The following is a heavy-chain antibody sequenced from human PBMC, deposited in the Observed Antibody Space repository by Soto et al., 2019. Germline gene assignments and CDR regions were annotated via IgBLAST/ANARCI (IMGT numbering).Heavy chain of an antibody. CDR2: IWFVGDEK. CDR1: GFTFATYG. V-gene: IGHV3-33*06. CDR3: AKDWAPGGLYWHLEL. D-gene: IGHD2-15*01. Sequence: QVQLVESGGGVVQPGKSLRLSCEASGFTFATYGMHWVRQSPGKGLEWVAVIWFVGDEKSYADSVRGRFTISRDNANNKEDLQMNYLKVEDTALYYRAKDWAPGGLYWHLELWGRGTLVTVSS. J-gene: IGHJ2*01.